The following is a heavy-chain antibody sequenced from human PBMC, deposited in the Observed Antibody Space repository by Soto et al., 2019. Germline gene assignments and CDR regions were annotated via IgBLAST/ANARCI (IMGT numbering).Heavy chain of an antibody. CDR1: GGTFSSHT. CDR2: IIPALGTA. D-gene: IGHD4-17*01. J-gene: IGHJ2*01. V-gene: IGHV1-69*08. Sequence: QDQLVQSGAEVKKPGSSVKVSCKASGGTFSSHTFSWVRQAPGQGLEWMGRIIPALGTATYAQKFQGRVTITADESATTVYMELNRLRSEDTAVYYCARPDFGDYWYFDRWGRGTLVTVSS. CDR3: ARPDFGDYWYFDR.